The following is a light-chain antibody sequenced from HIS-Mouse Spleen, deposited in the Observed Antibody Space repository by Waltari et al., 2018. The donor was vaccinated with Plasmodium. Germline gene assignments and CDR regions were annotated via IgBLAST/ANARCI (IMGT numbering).Light chain of an antibody. Sequence: DIQMTQSPSSLSASVGDRVTITCRASQSISSHLNWYQQKPGKAPRLRIYAASSLQSWVPSRCSGSGSGTDFTLSSSSLQPEDFATYYCQQSYSTWTFGQGTKVEIK. CDR3: QQSYSTWT. CDR2: AAS. CDR1: QSISSH. V-gene: IGKV1-39*01. J-gene: IGKJ1*01.